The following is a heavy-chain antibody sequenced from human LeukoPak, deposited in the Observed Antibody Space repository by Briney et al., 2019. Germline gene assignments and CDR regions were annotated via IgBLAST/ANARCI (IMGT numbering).Heavy chain of an antibody. J-gene: IGHJ4*02. CDR2: ISSSGSII. CDR1: GFTFSNYK. Sequence: PGGSLRLSCAASGFTFSNYKMNWVRQAPGKGLEWVSYISSSGSIIYYSDSVKGRFTISRDNAKNSLYLQMNSLRAEDTAVYYCARVRYDSSGYPFDYWGQGTLVTVSS. D-gene: IGHD3-22*01. V-gene: IGHV3-48*03. CDR3: ARVRYDSSGYPFDY.